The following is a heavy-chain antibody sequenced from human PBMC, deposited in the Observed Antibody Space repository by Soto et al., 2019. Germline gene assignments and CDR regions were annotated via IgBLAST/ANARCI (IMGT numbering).Heavy chain of an antibody. V-gene: IGHV4-59*01. CDR1: GGSISSYY. D-gene: IGHD2-15*01. CDR3: ARSPVVAATYFAFDI. J-gene: IGHJ3*02. Sequence: SETLSLTCTVSGGSISSYYWSWIRQPPGKGLEWIGYIYYSGSTNYNPSLKSRVTISVDTSKNQFSLKLSSVTAADTAVYYCARSPVVAATYFAFDIWGQGTMVTVSS. CDR2: IYYSGST.